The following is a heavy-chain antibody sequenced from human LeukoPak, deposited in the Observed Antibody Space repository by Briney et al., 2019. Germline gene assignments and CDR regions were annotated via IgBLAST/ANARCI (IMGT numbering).Heavy chain of an antibody. CDR1: GGSFSGYY. J-gene: IGHJ5*02. V-gene: IGHV4-34*01. Sequence: SETLSLSCAVYGGSFSGYYWSWVRQPPGKGLEWIGEINHSGSTNYNPSLKSRVTISVDTSKNQFSLKLSSVTAADTAVYYCARAPRRIQLWSLSPFDPWGQGTLVTVSS. CDR2: INHSGST. D-gene: IGHD5-18*01. CDR3: ARAPRRIQLWSLSPFDP.